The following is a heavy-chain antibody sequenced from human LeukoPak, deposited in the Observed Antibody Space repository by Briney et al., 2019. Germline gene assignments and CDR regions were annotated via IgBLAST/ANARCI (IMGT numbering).Heavy chain of an antibody. V-gene: IGHV4-59*01. J-gene: IGHJ3*02. Sequence: PSETLSLTCTVSGGSIRSYYWSWIRQPPGKGLEWIGYIYYSGSTNYNPSLKSRVTISVDTSKNQFSLKLSSVTAADTAVYYCAREAGYSSSWSLFDIWGQGTMVTVSS. CDR3: AREAGYSSSWSLFDI. D-gene: IGHD6-13*01. CDR1: GGSIRSYY. CDR2: IYYSGST.